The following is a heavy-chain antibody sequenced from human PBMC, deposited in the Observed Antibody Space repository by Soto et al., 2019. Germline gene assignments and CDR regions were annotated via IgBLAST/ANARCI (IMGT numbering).Heavy chain of an antibody. CDR2: ISGSGGST. CDR3: AKLAGDYSGYDSGIDY. CDR1: GFTFSSYA. J-gene: IGHJ4*02. V-gene: IGHV3-23*01. D-gene: IGHD5-12*01. Sequence: EVQLLESGGGLVQPGGSLRLSCAASGFTFSSYAMSWVRQAPGKGLEWVSAISGSGGSTYYADSVKGRFTISRDNSKNTLYLQMKSLRAEDTGVYYCAKLAGDYSGYDSGIDYWGQGTLVTVSS.